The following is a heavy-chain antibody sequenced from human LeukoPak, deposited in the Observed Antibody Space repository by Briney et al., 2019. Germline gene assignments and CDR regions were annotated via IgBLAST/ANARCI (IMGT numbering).Heavy chain of an antibody. CDR3: ARDYVLLWFGESDAFDI. CDR2: IKQDGSEK. CDR1: GFTFSSYW. J-gene: IGHJ3*02. Sequence: GGSLRLSCAASGFTFSSYWMSWVRQAPGKGLEWVANIKQDGSEKYYVDSVKGRFTISRDNAKNSLYLQMNSLRAEDTAVYYCARDYVLLWFGESDAFDIWGQGTMVTVSS. D-gene: IGHD3-10*01. V-gene: IGHV3-7*01.